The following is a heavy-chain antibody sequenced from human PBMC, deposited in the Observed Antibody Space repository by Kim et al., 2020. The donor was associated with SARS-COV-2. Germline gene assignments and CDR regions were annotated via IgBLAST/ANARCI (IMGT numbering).Heavy chain of an antibody. CDR1: GYNFTGYY. CDR2: INPNSGGT. Sequence: ASVKVSCKASGYNFTGYYMHWVRQAPGQGLEWMGWINPNSGGTNYVQKFQGWVTMTRDTSISTAYMELSRLRSDDTAVYYCARERGIVATHTDAFDIWGQGTMVTVSS. V-gene: IGHV1-2*04. CDR3: ARERGIVATHTDAFDI. J-gene: IGHJ3*02. D-gene: IGHD5-12*01.